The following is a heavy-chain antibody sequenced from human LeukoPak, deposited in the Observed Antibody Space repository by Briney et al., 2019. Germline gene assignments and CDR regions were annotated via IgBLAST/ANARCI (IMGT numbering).Heavy chain of an antibody. Sequence: GGSLRLSCAASGFTVSSNYMSWVRQAPGKGLEWVSAIYSGGTTYFADSVKGRFTISRDNSKNTLYLQMNSLRAEDTAVYYCARDSRVAAADNYYYYAMDVWGQGTTVTVSS. CDR3: ARDSRVAAADNYYYYAMDV. D-gene: IGHD6-13*01. J-gene: IGHJ6*02. CDR2: IYSGGTT. V-gene: IGHV3-53*01. CDR1: GFTVSSNY.